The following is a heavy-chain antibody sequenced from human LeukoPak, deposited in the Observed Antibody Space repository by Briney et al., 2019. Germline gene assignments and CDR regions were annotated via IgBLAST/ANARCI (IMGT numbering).Heavy chain of an antibody. Sequence: GGSLRLSCAASGFTVSSNYMSWVRQAPGKGLEWVSVIYSGGSTYYADSVEGRFTISRDNSKNTLYLQMNSLRAEDTAVYYCAKDLAHGKLAVAAFDYWGQGTLVTVSS. CDR1: GFTVSSNY. V-gene: IGHV3-53*01. CDR2: IYSGGST. D-gene: IGHD6-19*01. CDR3: AKDLAHGKLAVAAFDY. J-gene: IGHJ4*02.